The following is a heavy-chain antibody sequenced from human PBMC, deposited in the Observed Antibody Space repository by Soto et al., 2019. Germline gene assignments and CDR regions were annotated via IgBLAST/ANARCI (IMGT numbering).Heavy chain of an antibody. V-gene: IGHV3-23*01. CDR2: VSNNGGST. CDR3: AKDTSSSAH. Sequence: GGSLRLSCAASGLTFSTYAMSWVRQAPGKGLEWVSTVSNNGGSTYYADSVKGRFTISRDNSKDTLYLQMNSLRAEDTAIYYCAKDTSSSAHWGQGTLVTVSS. D-gene: IGHD6-6*01. CDR1: GLTFSTYA. J-gene: IGHJ4*02.